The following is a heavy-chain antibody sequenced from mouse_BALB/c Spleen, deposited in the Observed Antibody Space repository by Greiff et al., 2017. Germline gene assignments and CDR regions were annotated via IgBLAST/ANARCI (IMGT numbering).Heavy chain of an antibody. J-gene: IGHJ3*01. V-gene: IGHV5-6-3*01. Sequence: EVKLVESGGGLVQPGGSLKLSCAASGFTFSSYGMSWVRQTPDKRLELVATINSNGGSTYYPDSVKGRFTISRDNAKNTLYLRMSSLKSEDTAMYYCARETYWGQGTLVTVSA. CDR3: ARETY. CDR1: GFTFSSYG. CDR2: INSNGGST.